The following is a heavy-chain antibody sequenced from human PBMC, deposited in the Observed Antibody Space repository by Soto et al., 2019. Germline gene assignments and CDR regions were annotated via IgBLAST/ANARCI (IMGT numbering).Heavy chain of an antibody. CDR2: IIPMFGSP. J-gene: IGHJ6*02. D-gene: IGHD6-19*01. Sequence: QVQLVQSGAEVKKAGSSVKVSCKASGGTLSTNAISWVRQAPGQGLEWMGAIIPMFGSPKYAQKFLGRVTIPADNPTSTIYMEMISLTSADTAVYYCARGGFVAGLYNAMDAWGQGTTVAVSS. CDR1: GGTLSTNA. CDR3: ARGGFVAGLYNAMDA. V-gene: IGHV1-69*06.